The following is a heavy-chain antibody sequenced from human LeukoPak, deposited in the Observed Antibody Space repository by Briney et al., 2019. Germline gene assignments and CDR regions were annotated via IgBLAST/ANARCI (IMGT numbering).Heavy chain of an antibody. V-gene: IGHV4-4*02. J-gene: IGHJ6*02. CDR2: IYLRGNT. CDR1: GGSISSSNW. Sequence: PSETLSLTCAISGGSISSSNWWTWVRQPPGKGLEWVGEIYLRGNTNYNPSLESRVTISVDESRTQLSLTLESVTAADTAVYYCARQPAYYYGSGSYDYYGMDVWGQGTTVTVSS. CDR3: ARQPAYYYGSGSYDYYGMDV. D-gene: IGHD3-10*01.